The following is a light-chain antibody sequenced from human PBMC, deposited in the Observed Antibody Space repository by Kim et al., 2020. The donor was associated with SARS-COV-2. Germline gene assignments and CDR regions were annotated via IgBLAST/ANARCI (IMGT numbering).Light chain of an antibody. CDR3: AAWDDSLSGWV. CDR1: SANIGSNY. CDR2: RNN. V-gene: IGLV1-47*01. J-gene: IGLJ3*02. Sequence: GQRVTSSCSGSSANIGSNYVYWYQQFPGTAPKLLIYRNNQRPSGVPDRFSGSKSGTSASLAISGLRSEDEADYYCAAWDDSLSGWVFGGGTQLTV.